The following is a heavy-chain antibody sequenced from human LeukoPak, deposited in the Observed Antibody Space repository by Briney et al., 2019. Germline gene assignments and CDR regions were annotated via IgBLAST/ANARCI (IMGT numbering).Heavy chain of an antibody. CDR3: VRDYCSSTSCLFDY. Sequence: ASVKVSCKASGGTFSSYAISWVRQAPGQGLEWMGGIIPIFGTANYAQKFQGRVTITADESTSTAYMELSSLRSEDTAVYYCVRDYCSSTSCLFDYWGQGTLVTVSS. J-gene: IGHJ4*02. V-gene: IGHV1-69*01. CDR1: GGTFSSYA. D-gene: IGHD2-2*01. CDR2: IIPIFGTA.